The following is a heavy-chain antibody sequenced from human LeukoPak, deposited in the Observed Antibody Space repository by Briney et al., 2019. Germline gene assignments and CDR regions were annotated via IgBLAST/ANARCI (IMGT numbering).Heavy chain of an antibody. Sequence: PGGSLRLSCAAPGFTFSSYAMNWVRQAPGKGLEWVSSIHANDGNTYYAESVKGRFTISRDNSKDTLYLQVNSLRAEDTAAYYCARSFRPCSSTSCYFSFDFWGQGIQVAVSS. D-gene: IGHD2-2*01. CDR1: GFTFSSYA. J-gene: IGHJ4*02. CDR3: ARSFRPCSSTSCYFSFDF. CDR2: IHANDGNT. V-gene: IGHV3-23*01.